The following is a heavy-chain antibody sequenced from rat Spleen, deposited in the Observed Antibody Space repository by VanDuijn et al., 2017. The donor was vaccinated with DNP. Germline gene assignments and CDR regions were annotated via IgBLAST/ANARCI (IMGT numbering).Heavy chain of an antibody. D-gene: IGHD1-9*01. V-gene: IGHV3-1*01. CDR3: ARWDGYNYGFDY. Sequence: EVQLQESGPGLVQPSQSLSLICSVTGYSITSNYWGWIRKFPGNKMEWVGYISYSGSTSYNPSLKSRISITRDTSKNQFFLQLNSVTADDTATYYCARWDGYNYGFDYWGQGVMVTVSS. CDR1: GYSITSNY. J-gene: IGHJ2*01. CDR2: ISYSGST.